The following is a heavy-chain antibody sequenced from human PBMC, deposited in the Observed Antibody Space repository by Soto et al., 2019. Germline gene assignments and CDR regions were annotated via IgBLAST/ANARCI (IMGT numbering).Heavy chain of an antibody. CDR3: ARQGYGELHGLVDV. J-gene: IGHJ6*02. V-gene: IGHV4-59*08. CDR1: GDSIRSYY. Sequence: PSETLSLTCTVSGDSIRSYYWSWIRQPPGKGLEWIGYIYYIGNTNYSPSLKSRVIISVDTSKNQFSLKLSAVTAADSAVYYCARQGYGELHGLVDVWGPGTTVTVSS. CDR2: IYYIGNT. D-gene: IGHD1-26*01.